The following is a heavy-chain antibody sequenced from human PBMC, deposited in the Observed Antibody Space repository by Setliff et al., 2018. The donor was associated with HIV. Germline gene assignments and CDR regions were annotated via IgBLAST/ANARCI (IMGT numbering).Heavy chain of an antibody. Sequence: SETLSLTCTVSGDSITSNDDYWGWIRQPPGKGLEWIGIIHYNGRAYYDPSLKSRVTISVDSSQTQFSLKVTSVTAADTAVYYCARPRRDGYYDAFDIWGQGTMVTVSS. CDR1: GDSITSNDDY. V-gene: IGHV4-39*07. CDR3: ARPRRDGYYDAFDI. J-gene: IGHJ3*02. CDR2: IHYNGRA. D-gene: IGHD1-26*01.